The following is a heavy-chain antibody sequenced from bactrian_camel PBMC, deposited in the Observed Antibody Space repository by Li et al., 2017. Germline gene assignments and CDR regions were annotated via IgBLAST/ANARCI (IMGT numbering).Heavy chain of an antibody. V-gene: IGHV3S6*01. CDR3: AADRCYPGWSRTGDEFPY. Sequence: HVQLVESGGGSVQAGGSLRLSCAASGYLYSSYCMGWFRQPPGKEREEVAVIDADGETTYADSVKGRFAISQDNSKRTLWLQMNDLKPEDTAMYYCAADRCYPGWSRTGDEFPYWGRGTQVTVS. D-gene: IGHD2*01. CDR1: GYLYSSYC. J-gene: IGHJ4*01. CDR2: IDADGET.